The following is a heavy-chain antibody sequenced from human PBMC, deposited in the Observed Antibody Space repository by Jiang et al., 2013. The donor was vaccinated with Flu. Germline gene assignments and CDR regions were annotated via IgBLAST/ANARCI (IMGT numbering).Heavy chain of an antibody. V-gene: IGHV7-4-1*02. CDR2: INTNTGNP. CDR1: GYTFTRYA. D-gene: IGHD7-27*01. Sequence: SVKVSCRASGYTFTRYAINWVRQAPGQGLEWLGWINTNTGNPTYAQGLTGRFVFSLDTSVSTAFLQISSLQAEDSAVYYCARDHFSSWGFDCWGQGTLVTVSS. J-gene: IGHJ4*02. CDR3: ARDHFSSWGFDC.